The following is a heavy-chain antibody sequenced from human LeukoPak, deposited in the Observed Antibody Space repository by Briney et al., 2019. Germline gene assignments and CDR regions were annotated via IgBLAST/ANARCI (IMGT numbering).Heavy chain of an antibody. J-gene: IGHJ5*02. V-gene: IGHV3-15*01. CDR2: IKSKTDGGTT. CDR1: GFTFSNAW. Sequence: PGGSLRLSCAASGFTFSNAWMSWVRQAPGKGLEWVGRIKSKTDGGTTDYAAPVKGRFTISRDDSKNTLYLQMNSPKTEDTAVYYCTTPVVVVAAVEENWFDPWGQGTLVTVSS. D-gene: IGHD2-15*01. CDR3: TTPVVVVAAVEENWFDP.